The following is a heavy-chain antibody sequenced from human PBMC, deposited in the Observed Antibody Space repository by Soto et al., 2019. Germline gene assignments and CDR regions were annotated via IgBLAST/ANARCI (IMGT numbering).Heavy chain of an antibody. CDR1: GYTFTSYA. CDR3: ARDLSSSWYPVWFDP. CDR2: INAGNGNT. V-gene: IGHV1-3*01. D-gene: IGHD6-13*01. J-gene: IGHJ5*02. Sequence: ASVKVSCTASGYTFTSYAMHWVRQAPGQRLEWMGWINAGNGNTKYSQKFQGRVTITRDTSASTAYMELSSLRSEDTAVYYCARDLSSSWYPVWFDPWGQGTLVTVSS.